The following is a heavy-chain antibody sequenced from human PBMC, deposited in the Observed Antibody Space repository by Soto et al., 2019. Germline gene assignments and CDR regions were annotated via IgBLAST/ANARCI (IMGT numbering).Heavy chain of an antibody. CDR3: AKGQYCSGGSCPRHYDYYGMDV. D-gene: IGHD2-15*01. CDR2: ISYDGSNK. CDR1: GFTFSSYG. Sequence: QVQLVESGGGVVQPGRSLRLSCAASGFTFSSYGMHWVRQAPGKGLEWVAVISYDGSNKYYADSVKGRFTISRDNSKNTLYLQMNSLRAEDTAVYYCAKGQYCSGGSCPRHYDYYGMDVWGQGTTVTVSS. J-gene: IGHJ6*02. V-gene: IGHV3-30*18.